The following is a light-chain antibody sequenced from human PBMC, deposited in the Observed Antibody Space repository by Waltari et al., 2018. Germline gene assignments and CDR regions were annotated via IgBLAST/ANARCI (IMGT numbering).Light chain of an antibody. CDR2: DAS. Sequence: DIVLTQSPATLSLSPGEGATLSCRASESVRSSLAWYQQKPGQPPRLRIYDASNRAPGIPARFRGSGSGTDFTLTISSLEPEDFAVYYCQQRSNRPPWSFGQGTKVEIK. V-gene: IGKV3-11*01. CDR3: QQRSNRPPWS. CDR1: ESVRSS. J-gene: IGKJ1*01.